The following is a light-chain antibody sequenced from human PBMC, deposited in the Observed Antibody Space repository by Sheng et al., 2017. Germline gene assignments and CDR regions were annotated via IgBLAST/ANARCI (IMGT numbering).Light chain of an antibody. CDR2: AAS. CDR3: QQSYTYPSN. CDR1: QSISSY. V-gene: IGKV1-39*01. Sequence: DIQMTQSPSSLSASVGDRVTITCRASQSISSYLNWYQQKPGKAPKLLIYAASSLQSGVPSRFSGSGSGTDFTLTISSLQPEDFATYYCQQSYTYPSNFARRT. J-gene: IGKJ3*01.